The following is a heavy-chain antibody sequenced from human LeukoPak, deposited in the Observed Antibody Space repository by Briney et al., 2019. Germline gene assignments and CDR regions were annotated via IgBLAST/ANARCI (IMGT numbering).Heavy chain of an antibody. V-gene: IGHV4-61*02. CDR3: ARVSGRDYYFDY. Sequence: SETLSLTCSVSGGSISSGSYYWSWIRQPAGKGLEWIGRLYTTGTIHYNPSLKSRVTIPVDTSKNQFFLKLSSVTAADTAVYYCARVSGRDYYFDYWGQGTLVTVSS. CDR2: LYTTGTI. D-gene: IGHD3-3*02. CDR1: GGSISSGSYY. J-gene: IGHJ4*02.